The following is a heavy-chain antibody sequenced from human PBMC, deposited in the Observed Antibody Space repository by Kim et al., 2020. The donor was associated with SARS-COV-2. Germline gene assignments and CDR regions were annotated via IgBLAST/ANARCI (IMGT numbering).Heavy chain of an antibody. Sequence: YHPSMKSRVTISTDTSKNQFSLRLTSVTAADTAVYYCARGTYNCAYDYWGQGTLVTVSS. D-gene: IGHD1-1*01. CDR3: ARGTYNCAYDY. V-gene: IGHV4-59*09. J-gene: IGHJ4*02.